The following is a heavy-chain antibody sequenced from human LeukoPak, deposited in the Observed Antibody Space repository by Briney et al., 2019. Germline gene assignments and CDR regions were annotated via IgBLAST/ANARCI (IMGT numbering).Heavy chain of an antibody. CDR1: GYTFTSYG. CDR2: ISAYNGNT. CDR3: ARDPTTVTTHNWFDP. Sequence: GASVKVSCTASGYTFTSYGISWVRQAPGQGLEWMGWISAYNGNTDYAQKLQGRVTMTTDTSTSTAYMELRSLRSEDTAVYYCARDPTTVTTHNWFDPWGQGTLVTVSS. V-gene: IGHV1-18*01. D-gene: IGHD4-17*01. J-gene: IGHJ5*02.